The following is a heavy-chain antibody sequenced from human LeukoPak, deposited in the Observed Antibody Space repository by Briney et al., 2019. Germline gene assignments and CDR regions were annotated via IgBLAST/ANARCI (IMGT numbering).Heavy chain of an antibody. CDR2: IYSGGST. Sequence: GGSLRLSCAASGFTVSSNYMSWVRQAPGKGLGWVSVIYSGGSTYYADSVKGRFTISRDNSKNTLYLQMNSLRAEDTAVYYCARTKNYGYYFDYWGQGTLVTVSS. CDR1: GFTVSSNY. J-gene: IGHJ4*02. D-gene: IGHD3-10*01. CDR3: ARTKNYGYYFDY. V-gene: IGHV3-53*01.